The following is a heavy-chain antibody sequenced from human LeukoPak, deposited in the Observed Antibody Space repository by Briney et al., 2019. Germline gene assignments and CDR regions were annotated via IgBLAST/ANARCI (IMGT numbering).Heavy chain of an antibody. CDR3: ARGMSSGRYAVDI. V-gene: IGHV3-48*01. D-gene: IGHD6-19*01. CDR1: GFTFSSYS. J-gene: IGHJ3*02. CDR2: ISSSSSTI. Sequence: PGGSLRLSCAASGFTFSSYSMNWVRQAPGKGLEWVSYISSSSSTIYYADSVKGRFTIPRGNAKNSLYLQMNSLRAEDTAVYYCARGMSSGRYAVDIWGQGTMVTVSS.